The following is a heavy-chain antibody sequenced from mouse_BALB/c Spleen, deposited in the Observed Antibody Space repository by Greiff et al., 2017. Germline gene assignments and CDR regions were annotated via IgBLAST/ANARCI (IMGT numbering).Heavy chain of an antibody. J-gene: IGHJ3*01. CDR2: ISSGGSYT. Sequence: EVQGVESGGDLVKPGGSLKLSCAASGFTFSSYGMSWVRQTPDKRLEWVATISSGGSYTYYPDSVKGRFTISRDNAKNTLYLQMSSLKSEDTAMYYCARYDSFAYWGQGTLVTVSA. CDR1: GFTFSSYG. V-gene: IGHV5-6*01. D-gene: IGHD2-4*01. CDR3: ARYDSFAY.